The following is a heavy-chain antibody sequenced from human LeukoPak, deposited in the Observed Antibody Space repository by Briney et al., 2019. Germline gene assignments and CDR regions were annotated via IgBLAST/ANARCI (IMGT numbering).Heavy chain of an antibody. Sequence: ASVKVSCKASGYTFTCYYMHWVRQAPGQGLEWMGWINPNSGGTNYAQRFQGRVTMTRDTSISTAYMELSRLRSDDTAVYYCAREQMVRGVVSGSGRAPYYYYGMDVWGQGTTVTVSS. J-gene: IGHJ6*02. CDR3: AREQMVRGVVSGSGRAPYYYYGMDV. CDR1: GYTFTCYY. V-gene: IGHV1-2*02. CDR2: INPNSGGT. D-gene: IGHD3-10*01.